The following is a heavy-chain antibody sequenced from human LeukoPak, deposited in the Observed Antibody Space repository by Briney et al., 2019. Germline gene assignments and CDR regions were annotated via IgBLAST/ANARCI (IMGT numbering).Heavy chain of an antibody. CDR2: ISGSGGST. CDR1: GFTFSSYA. D-gene: IGHD3-22*01. CDR3: AKHHYDSSGYDWDYFDY. Sequence: GGSLRLSCAASGFTFSSYAMSWVRQAPGKGLEWVSAISGSGGSTYYADSVKGRFTISRDNSKNTLYLQMNSLRAEDTAVYYRAKHHYDSSGYDWDYFDYWGQGTLVTVSS. V-gene: IGHV3-23*01. J-gene: IGHJ4*02.